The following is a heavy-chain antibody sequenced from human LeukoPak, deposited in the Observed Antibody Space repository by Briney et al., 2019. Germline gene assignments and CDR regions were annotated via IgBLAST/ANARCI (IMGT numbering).Heavy chain of an antibody. Sequence: GGSLRLSCAASGFTFSDYVVTWVRQAPGRGLEGVSGVSGGGISTYYAVYGKGRFTIARANSKNTLYLQIDSLRAEDTAVYYCAKGASSGWLLYWFDPWGQGTLVTVSS. V-gene: IGHV3-23*01. D-gene: IGHD6-19*01. CDR3: AKGASSGWLLYWFDP. CDR1: GFTFSDYV. J-gene: IGHJ5*02. CDR2: VSGGGIST.